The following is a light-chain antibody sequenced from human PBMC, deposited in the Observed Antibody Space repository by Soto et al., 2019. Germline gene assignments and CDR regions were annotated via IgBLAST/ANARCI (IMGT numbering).Light chain of an antibody. V-gene: IGKV1-5*03. CDR1: QSISSW. CDR2: KAS. Sequence: DIQMTQSPSTLSASVGDRVTITCRASQSISSWLAWYQQKPGKAPKLLIYKASSLESGVPSRFSGSGSETEFTLPISSLQPDDFATYYCQQYNSYSRTFGQGTKVEIK. CDR3: QQYNSYSRT. J-gene: IGKJ1*01.